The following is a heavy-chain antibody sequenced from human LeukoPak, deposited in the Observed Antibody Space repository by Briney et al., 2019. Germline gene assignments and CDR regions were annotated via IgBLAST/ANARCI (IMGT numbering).Heavy chain of an antibody. CDR1: GGSISSYY. D-gene: IGHD3-3*01. V-gene: IGHV4-4*07. J-gene: IGHJ3*02. Sequence: SETLSLTCTVSGGSISSYYWSWIRQPAGKGLEWIWRIYTSGSTNYNPSLKSRVTMSVDTSKNQFSLKLSSVTAADTAVYYCARDREYDFWSGYSLHAFDIWGQGTMVTVSS. CDR3: ARDREYDFWSGYSLHAFDI. CDR2: IYTSGST.